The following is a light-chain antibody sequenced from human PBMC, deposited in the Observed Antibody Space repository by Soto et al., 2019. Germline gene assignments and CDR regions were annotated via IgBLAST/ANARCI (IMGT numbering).Light chain of an antibody. CDR3: QEYYSYLRT. J-gene: IGKJ1*01. CDR2: DAS. CDR1: QTITTW. V-gene: IGKV1-5*01. Sequence: DIQMTQSPSTLSASVGDRVTVTCRASQTITTWLAWYQQKPGKAPELLIYDASSLESGVPLRFSGSGSGTEFTLTISSLQHDDFATYYCQEYYSYLRTVGQGTKVE.